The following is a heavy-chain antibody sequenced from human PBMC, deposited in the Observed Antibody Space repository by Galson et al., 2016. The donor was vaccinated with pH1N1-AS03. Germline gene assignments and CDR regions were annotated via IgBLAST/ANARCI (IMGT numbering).Heavy chain of an antibody. Sequence: SVKVSCKASGGAFNSYAISWVRQAPGQGLEWMGGIIPIFGTTNNAQKFQDRITITADESTKIAYMELSSLRSEDTAVYYCARDGGYSNSSPTGYFDYWGQGTLVTVSS. CDR2: IIPIFGTT. CDR3: ARDGGYSNSSPTGYFDY. J-gene: IGHJ4*02. V-gene: IGHV1-69*13. CDR1: GGAFNSYA. D-gene: IGHD1-26*01.